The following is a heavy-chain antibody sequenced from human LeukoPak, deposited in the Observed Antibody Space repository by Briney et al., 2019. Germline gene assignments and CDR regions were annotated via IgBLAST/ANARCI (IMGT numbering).Heavy chain of an antibody. Sequence: SETLSLTCAVYGGSFSGYYWSWIRQPPGKGLEWIGEINHSGSTNYNPSLKSRVSVSVDPSKDQFSLKLCTVTAADTAVYYCARGHLKYSSSYLYYFDYWGQGTLVTVSS. CDR3: ARGHLKYSSSYLYYFDY. CDR1: GGSFSGYY. CDR2: INHSGST. V-gene: IGHV4-34*01. J-gene: IGHJ4*02. D-gene: IGHD6-13*01.